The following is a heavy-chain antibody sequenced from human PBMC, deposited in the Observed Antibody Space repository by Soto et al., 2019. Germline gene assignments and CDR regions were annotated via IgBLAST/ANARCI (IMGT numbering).Heavy chain of an antibody. J-gene: IGHJ6*03. Sequence: HPGGSLRLSCAASGFTFSSYGMHWVRQAPGKGLEYVTAISSNGGSTYYENSVKGRFTISRDNSKNTLYLQMGSLRAEDMAVCYCARVVVAATLYGDYYYYMDVWGKGTTVTVSS. CDR1: GFTFSSYG. CDR3: ARVVVAATLYGDYYYYMDV. V-gene: IGHV3-64*01. CDR2: ISSNGGST. D-gene: IGHD2-15*01.